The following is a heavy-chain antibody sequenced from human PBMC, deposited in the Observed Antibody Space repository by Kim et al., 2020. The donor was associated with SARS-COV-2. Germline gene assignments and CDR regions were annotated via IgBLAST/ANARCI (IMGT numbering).Heavy chain of an antibody. V-gene: IGHV3-72*01. Sequence: TTEYAESGKGRFTISRDDSRSSLNLQMSSLKTGDTAVYYCARGSTVKGMDVWGKGTTVTVSS. CDR2: TT. J-gene: IGHJ6*03. CDR3: ARGSTVKGMDV. D-gene: IGHD4-17*01.